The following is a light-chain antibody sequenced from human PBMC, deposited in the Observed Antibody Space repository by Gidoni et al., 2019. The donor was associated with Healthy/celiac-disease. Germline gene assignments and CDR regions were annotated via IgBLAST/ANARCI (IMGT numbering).Light chain of an antibody. J-gene: IGLJ2*01. CDR3: CSYAGSYTLRV. CDR2: DVS. CDR1: SSDVGGYNY. Sequence: QSALTQPRSVSGSPGQSVTISCTGTSSDVGGYNYVSWYQPHPGKAPKLMIYDVSKRPSGVPDRFSGSKSGNTASLNISGLQAEDEADYYCCSYAGSYTLRVFGGGTKLTVL. V-gene: IGLV2-11*01.